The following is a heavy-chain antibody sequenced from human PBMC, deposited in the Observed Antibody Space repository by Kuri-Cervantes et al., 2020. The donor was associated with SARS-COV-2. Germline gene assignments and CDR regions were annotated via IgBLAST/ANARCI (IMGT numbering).Heavy chain of an antibody. D-gene: IGHD3-22*01. CDR1: GFTVSTNY. Sequence: GESLKISCAVSGFTVSTNYMSWVRQAPGKGLEWVSLIYSGGHTDYAESVKGRFTISRDNSRNTVYLQMNSLRTEDTAVYYCARDKPTYYYDSSGYYYEYYFDYWGQGTLVTVSS. V-gene: IGHV3-66*02. CDR2: IYSGGHT. J-gene: IGHJ4*02. CDR3: ARDKPTYYYDSSGYYYEYYFDY.